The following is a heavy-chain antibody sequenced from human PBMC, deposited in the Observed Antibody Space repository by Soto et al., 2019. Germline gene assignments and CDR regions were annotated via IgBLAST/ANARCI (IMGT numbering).Heavy chain of an antibody. V-gene: IGHV4-39*01. D-gene: IGHD3-9*01. CDR1: GGSISSSSYY. CDR3: ARGDYDILTGYYNVIY. CDR2: IYYSGST. Sequence: QLQLQESGPGLVKPSETLSLTCTVSGGSISSSSYYWGWIRQPPGKGLEWIGSIYYSGSTYYNPSLKSRVTISVHTSKNQFSLKLSSVTAADTAVYYCARGDYDILTGYYNVIYWGQGTLVTVSS. J-gene: IGHJ4*02.